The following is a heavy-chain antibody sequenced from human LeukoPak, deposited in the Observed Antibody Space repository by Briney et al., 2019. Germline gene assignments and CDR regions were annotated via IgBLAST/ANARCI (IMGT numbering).Heavy chain of an antibody. Sequence: ASVKVSCKASGYTFTGYYMHWVRQAPGQGLEWMGWINPNSGGTNYAQKFQGRVTMIRDTSISTAYMELSRLRSDDMAVYYCAREGSSGWYYFDYWGQGTLVTVSS. CDR2: INPNSGGT. V-gene: IGHV1-2*02. CDR3: AREGSSGWYYFDY. CDR1: GYTFTGYY. D-gene: IGHD6-19*01. J-gene: IGHJ4*02.